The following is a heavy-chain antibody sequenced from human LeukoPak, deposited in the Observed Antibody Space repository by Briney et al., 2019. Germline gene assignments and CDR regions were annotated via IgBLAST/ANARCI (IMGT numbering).Heavy chain of an antibody. CDR3: AKLYDILTGYYPESYYFDY. J-gene: IGHJ4*02. V-gene: IGHV3-23*01. CDR1: GFTFSSYA. Sequence: SGGSLRLSCAASGFTFSSYAMSWVRQAPGKGLEWVSAISGSGGSTYYADSVKGRFTISRYNSKNTLYLQMNSLRAEDTAVYYCAKLYDILTGYYPESYYFDYWGQGTLVTVSS. D-gene: IGHD3-9*01. CDR2: ISGSGGST.